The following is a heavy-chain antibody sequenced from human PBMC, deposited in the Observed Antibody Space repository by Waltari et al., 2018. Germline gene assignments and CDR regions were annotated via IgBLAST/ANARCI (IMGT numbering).Heavy chain of an antibody. CDR1: GSPFPVYF. CDR2: INPNSGGT. J-gene: IGHJ4*02. Sequence: QVQLVQSGAEVKKPGASVKVSCKASGSPFPVYFIHWVRQAPGQGLAWMGRINPNSGGTNYAQKCQGRVTMTRDTSISTAYMELSRLRSDDTAVYYCAIVATSRGDYWGQGTLVTVSS. V-gene: IGHV1-2*06. D-gene: IGHD5-12*01. CDR3: AIVATSRGDY.